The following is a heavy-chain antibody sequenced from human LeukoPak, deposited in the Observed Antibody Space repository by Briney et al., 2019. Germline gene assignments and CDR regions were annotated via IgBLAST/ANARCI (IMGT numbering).Heavy chain of an antibody. D-gene: IGHD6-19*01. V-gene: IGHV3-9*01. J-gene: IGHJ4*02. Sequence: GGSLRLSCAASGFTFDDYAMHWLRQAPGQGLEWVSGISWNSGSIGYADSVKGRFTISRDNAKNSLYLQMNSLRAEDTALYYCAKARLLGYSSGWYGIDYWGQGTLVTVSS. CDR1: GFTFDDYA. CDR2: ISWNSGSI. CDR3: AKARLLGYSSGWYGIDY.